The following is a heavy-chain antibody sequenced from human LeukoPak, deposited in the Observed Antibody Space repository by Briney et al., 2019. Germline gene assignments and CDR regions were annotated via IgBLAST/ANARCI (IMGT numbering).Heavy chain of an antibody. CDR2: ISGGGAGT. Sequence: GGSLRLSCAASGLSFSFYAMSWVRQAPGKGLEWVSSISGGGAGTYYADSVRGRFTISRDNSKNTLYLQMNSLRAEDTAVYYCARRGSGSYLYWGQGTLVTVSP. CDR3: ARRGSGSYLY. J-gene: IGHJ4*02. D-gene: IGHD3-10*01. V-gene: IGHV3-23*01. CDR1: GLSFSFYA.